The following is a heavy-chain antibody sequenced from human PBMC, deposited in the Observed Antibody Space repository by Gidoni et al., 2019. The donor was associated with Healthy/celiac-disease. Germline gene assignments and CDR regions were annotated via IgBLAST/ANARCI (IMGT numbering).Heavy chain of an antibody. Sequence: QVQLGQSGAEVKKPGSSVKVSCKAAGGTFSSYAISWVRQAPGQGLEWMGRIIPILGIAHYAQKFQGRVTITADQSTSTAYMELSSLRSEDTAVYYCAKEQQRGVGGYGMDVWGQGTTVTVSS. CDR2: IIPILGIA. D-gene: IGHD3-10*01. CDR3: AKEQQRGVGGYGMDV. CDR1: GGTFSSYA. V-gene: IGHV1-69*09. J-gene: IGHJ6*02.